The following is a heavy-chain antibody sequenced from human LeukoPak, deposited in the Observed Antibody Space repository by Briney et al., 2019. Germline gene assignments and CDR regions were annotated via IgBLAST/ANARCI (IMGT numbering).Heavy chain of an antibody. CDR3: TTDATVPYWYFDL. CDR2: IKSKTDGGTT. V-gene: IGHV3-15*01. D-gene: IGHD4-17*01. Sequence: KSGGSLRLSCAASGFTFSNAWMSWVRQAPGKGLEWVGRIKSKTDGGTTDYAAPVKGRFTISRDDSKNTLYLQMNSLKTEDTAVYYCTTDATVPYWYFDLWGRGTLVTVSS. J-gene: IGHJ2*01. CDR1: GFTFSNAW.